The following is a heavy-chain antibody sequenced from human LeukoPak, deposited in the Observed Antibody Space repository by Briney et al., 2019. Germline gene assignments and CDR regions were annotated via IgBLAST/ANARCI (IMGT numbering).Heavy chain of an antibody. CDR1: GGSISSYY. J-gene: IGHJ5*02. V-gene: IGHV4-4*09. CDR2: IYTSGST. CDR3: ARLEVAYNWFDP. Sequence: SETRSLTCTVSGGSISSYYWSWIRQPPGKRLEWIGYIYTSGSTNYNPSLKSRVTISVDTSKNQFSLKLSSVTAADTAVYYCARLEVAYNWFDPWGQGTLVTVSS.